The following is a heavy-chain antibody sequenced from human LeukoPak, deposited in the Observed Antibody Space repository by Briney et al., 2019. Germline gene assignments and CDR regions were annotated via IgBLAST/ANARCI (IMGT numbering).Heavy chain of an antibody. CDR3: ARDLWFGELGLGY. CDR2: NSGGSS. V-gene: IGHV3-23*01. Sequence: GGSLRLSCAASGFTFSTYGVYWVRQAPGKGLVWVSSNSGGSSYYADSVKGRFTISRDNSKNTLYLQMNSLRAEDTAIYYCARDLWFGELGLGYWGQGVLVAVSS. J-gene: IGHJ4*02. CDR1: GFTFSTYG. D-gene: IGHD3-10*01.